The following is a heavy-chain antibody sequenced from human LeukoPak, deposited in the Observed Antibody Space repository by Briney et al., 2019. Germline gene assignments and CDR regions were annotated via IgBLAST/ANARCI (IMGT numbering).Heavy chain of an antibody. CDR3: ASHYYDSSGYYLLDY. J-gene: IGHJ4*02. Sequence: GGSLRLSCAASGFTFSSYWMSWVRQAPGKGLEWVANIKQDGSEKYYVDSVKGRFTISRDNAKNSLYLQMNSLRAEDTAVYYCASHYYDSSGYYLLDYWGQGTLVTVSS. CDR1: GFTFSSYW. V-gene: IGHV3-7*01. D-gene: IGHD3-22*01. CDR2: IKQDGSEK.